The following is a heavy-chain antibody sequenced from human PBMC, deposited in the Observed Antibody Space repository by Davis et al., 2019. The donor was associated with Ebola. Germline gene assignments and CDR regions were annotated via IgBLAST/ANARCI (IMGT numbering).Heavy chain of an antibody. V-gene: IGHV1-3*01. CDR2: INAGNGNT. J-gene: IGHJ4*02. Sequence: ASVKVSCKASGYTFTSYAMHWVRQAPGQRLEWMGWINAGNGNTKYSQKFQGRVTITRDTSASTAYMELSSLRSEDTAVYYCARGGRWLQRTFDYWGQGTLVTVSS. D-gene: IGHD5-24*01. CDR3: ARGGRWLQRTFDY. CDR1: GYTFTSYA.